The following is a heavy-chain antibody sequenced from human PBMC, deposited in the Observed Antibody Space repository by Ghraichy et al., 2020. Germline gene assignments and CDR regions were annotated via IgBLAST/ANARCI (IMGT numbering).Heavy chain of an antibody. Sequence: ASVKVSCKVSGYTLTELSMHWVRQAPGKGLEWMGGFDPEDGETIYAQKFQGRVTMTEDISTDTAYMELSSLRSEDTAVYYCATGRITMVRANYGMDVWGQGTTVTVSS. J-gene: IGHJ6*02. CDR3: ATGRITMVRANYGMDV. V-gene: IGHV1-24*01. CDR1: GYTLTELS. CDR2: FDPEDGET. D-gene: IGHD3-10*01.